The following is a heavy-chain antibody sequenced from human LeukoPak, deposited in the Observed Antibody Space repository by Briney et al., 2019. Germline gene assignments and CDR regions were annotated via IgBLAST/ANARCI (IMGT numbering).Heavy chain of an antibody. V-gene: IGHV3-11*06. D-gene: IGHD5-24*01. Sequence: LSLTCAVYGGSFSGYYWSWIRQAPGKGLEWVSYISSSSRDIYYAESVKGRFTISRGNTRSSLYLQMNSLRVEDTGVYYCARDGGRWLQSYYFDFWGQGTVVTVSS. CDR2: ISSSSRDI. J-gene: IGHJ4*02. CDR3: ARDGGRWLQSYYFDF. CDR1: GGSFSGYY.